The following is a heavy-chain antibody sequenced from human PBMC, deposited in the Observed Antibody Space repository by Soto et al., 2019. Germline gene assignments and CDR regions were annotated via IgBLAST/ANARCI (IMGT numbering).Heavy chain of an antibody. Sequence: ASVKVSCKASGGTFSSYAISWVRQAPGQGLDWMGGIIPIFGTANYAQKVQGRVTITADESTSTAYMELSSLRSEDTAVYYCARGLRVGATQAPLGYWGQGTLVTVSS. V-gene: IGHV1-69*01. CDR3: ARGLRVGATQAPLGY. J-gene: IGHJ4*02. CDR1: GGTFSSYA. D-gene: IGHD1-26*01. CDR2: IIPIFGTA.